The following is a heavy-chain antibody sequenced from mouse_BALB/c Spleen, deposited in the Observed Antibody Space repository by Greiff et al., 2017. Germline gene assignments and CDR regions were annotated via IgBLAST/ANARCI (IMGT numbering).Heavy chain of an antibody. CDR2: IDPANGNT. V-gene: IGHV14-3*02. Sequence: VQLQQSGAELMKPGASVKLSCTASGFNIKDTYMHWVKQRPEQGLEWIGRIDPANGNTKYDPKFQGKATITADTSSNTAYLQLSSLTSEDTAVYYCARGLLLDYWGQGTTLTVSS. D-gene: IGHD2-3*01. J-gene: IGHJ2*01. CDR3: ARGLLLDY. CDR1: GFNIKDTY.